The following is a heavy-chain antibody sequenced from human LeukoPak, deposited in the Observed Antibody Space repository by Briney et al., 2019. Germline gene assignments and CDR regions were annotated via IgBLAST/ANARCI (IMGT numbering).Heavy chain of an antibody. Sequence: ASVNVSCKASGYSFTTFDINWVRQATGQGLEWMGWMNPNTGNTGFAGKFQGRVTISGNTSISTVYMELTSLTSDDTAVYYCARGPLTGEHYHYYMDVWGTGTTITVSS. V-gene: IGHV1-8*03. CDR3: ARGPLTGEHYHYYMDV. D-gene: IGHD7-27*01. CDR1: GYSFTTFD. J-gene: IGHJ6*03. CDR2: MNPNTGNT.